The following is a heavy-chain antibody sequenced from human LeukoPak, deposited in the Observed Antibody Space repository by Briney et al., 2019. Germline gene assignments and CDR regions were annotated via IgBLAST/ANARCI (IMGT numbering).Heavy chain of an antibody. Sequence: ASVKVSCKASGYTFTSYAINWVRQAPGQGFEWMGWINTYNGNTNYAQKLQGRVTMTADTPTSTVYMELSSLRSEDTAVYYCARGHSNSPFLYWGQGTLVTVSS. CDR1: GYTFTSYA. V-gene: IGHV1-18*01. CDR3: ARGHSNSPFLY. J-gene: IGHJ4*02. CDR2: INTYNGNT. D-gene: IGHD6-6*01.